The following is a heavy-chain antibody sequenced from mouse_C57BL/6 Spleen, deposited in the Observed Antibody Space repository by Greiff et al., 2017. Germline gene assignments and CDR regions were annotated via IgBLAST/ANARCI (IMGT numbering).Heavy chain of an antibody. D-gene: IGHD1-1*01. V-gene: IGHV1-26*01. CDR3: ARYYYGSSRYAMDY. CDR1: GYTFTDYY. J-gene: IGHJ4*01. CDR2: INPNNGGT. Sequence: VQLQQSGPELVKPGASVKISCKASGYTFTDYYMNWVKQSHGKSLEWIGDINPNNGGTSYNQKFKGKATLTVDKSSSAAYMDLRSLTSEDSAVYYCARYYYGSSRYAMDYWGQGTSVTVSS.